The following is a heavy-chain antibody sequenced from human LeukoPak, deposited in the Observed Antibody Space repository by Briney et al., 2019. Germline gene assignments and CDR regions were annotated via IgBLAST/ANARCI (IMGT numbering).Heavy chain of an antibody. CDR3: VRGNYEISGFCDY. CDR1: GVTFSNYG. V-gene: IGHV3-33*01. CDR2: IWYDGSNK. Sequence: GGSLRLSCVASGVTFSNYGMHWVRQAPGKGLEWVALIWYDGSNKYYADSVRGRFTISRDNSKNTLYLQMNSLRAEDTAVYYCVRGNYEISGFCDYWGQGTLVTVSS. D-gene: IGHD3-22*01. J-gene: IGHJ4*02.